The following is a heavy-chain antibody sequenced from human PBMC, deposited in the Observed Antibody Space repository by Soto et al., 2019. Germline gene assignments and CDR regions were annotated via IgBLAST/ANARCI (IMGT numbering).Heavy chain of an antibody. CDR1: GGTFSSYA. CDR3: ARWGVVPAYFDY. V-gene: IGHV1-69*13. J-gene: IGHJ4*02. Sequence: SVKVSCKASGGTFSSYAISWVRQAPGQGLEWMGGIIPIFGTANYAQKFQGRVTITADESTSTAYMELSSLRSEDTAVYYCARWGVVPAYFDYWGQGTLVTVSS. D-gene: IGHD2-2*01. CDR2: IIPIFGTA.